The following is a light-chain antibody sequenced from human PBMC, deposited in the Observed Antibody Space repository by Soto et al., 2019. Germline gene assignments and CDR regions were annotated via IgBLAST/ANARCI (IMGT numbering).Light chain of an antibody. Sequence: DIQMTQSPSTLSASVGDRVTITCRASQSISSWLAWYQQKPGKAPKLLIYDASSLESGVPSRFSGSGSGTGFTLTIISLQPNNFATYDCQQYNSYTWTFGQGTKVDIK. CDR3: QQYNSYTWT. CDR1: QSISSW. V-gene: IGKV1-5*01. CDR2: DAS. J-gene: IGKJ1*01.